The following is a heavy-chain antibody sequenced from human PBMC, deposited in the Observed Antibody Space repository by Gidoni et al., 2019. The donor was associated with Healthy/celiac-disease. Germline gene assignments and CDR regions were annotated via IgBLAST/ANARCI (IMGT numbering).Heavy chain of an antibody. CDR1: GFTFSSYA. CDR2: ILGSGGST. J-gene: IGHJ4*02. Sequence: EVQLLESGGGLVQPGGARRPACAASGFTFSSYAMSWVRQAPGKGLEWVSAILGSGGSTYYADSVKGRFTISRDNSKNTLSLQMNSLRAEDTAVYYCAKDRDVVVPAALLLLDYWGQGTLVTVSS. CDR3: AKDRDVVVPAALLLLDY. D-gene: IGHD2-2*01. V-gene: IGHV3-23*01.